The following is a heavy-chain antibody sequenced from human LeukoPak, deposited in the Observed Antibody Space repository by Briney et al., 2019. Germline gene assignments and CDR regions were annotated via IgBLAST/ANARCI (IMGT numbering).Heavy chain of an antibody. CDR3: ARVGFERPRSSITVVRGVMRPNAFDL. CDR1: GYTFTVYY. Sequence: GASVRVSCKASGYTFTVYYMHWVRQAPGQRLEWMGRINPNSGDTKYAQNFQGRVTMTRDTSIDTAYMDLSSLRSDDTAVYYCARVGFERPRSSITVVRGVMRPNAFDLWGQGTMVTVSS. CDR2: INPNSGDT. V-gene: IGHV1-2*02. J-gene: IGHJ3*01. D-gene: IGHD3-10*01.